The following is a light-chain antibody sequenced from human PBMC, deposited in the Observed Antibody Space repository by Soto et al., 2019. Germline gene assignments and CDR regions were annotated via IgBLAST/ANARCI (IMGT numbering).Light chain of an antibody. J-gene: IGLJ3*02. Sequence: QSVLTQPPSVSGAPGQRVTISCTGISSNIGAGYPVHWYQQLPGTAPKLLVAGNRPSGVPDRFSVSKSGASASLAITGLQAEDEADYYCQSYDSSLSRRWVFGGGTKVTVL. V-gene: IGLV1-40*01. CDR1: SSNIGAGYP. CDR2: G. CDR3: QSYDSSLSRRWV.